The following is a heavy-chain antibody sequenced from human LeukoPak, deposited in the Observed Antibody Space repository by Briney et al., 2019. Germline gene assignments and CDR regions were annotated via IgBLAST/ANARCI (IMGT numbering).Heavy chain of an antibody. J-gene: IGHJ3*02. CDR3: ARHWSGYYIAFDI. CDR1: GDSIGDYY. D-gene: IGHD3-3*01. Sequence: SETLSLTCTVSGDSIGDYYWSWIRQPPGKGLEWIGYIYRSGHTHSNPSLKSRVTISVDTSKNQFSLKLSSVTAADTAVYYCARHWSGYYIAFDIWGQGTMVTVSS. V-gene: IGHV4-59*08. CDR2: IYRSGHT.